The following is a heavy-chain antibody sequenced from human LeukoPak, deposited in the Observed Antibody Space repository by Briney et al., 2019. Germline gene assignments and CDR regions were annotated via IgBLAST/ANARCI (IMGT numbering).Heavy chain of an antibody. CDR3: ATVWDSSSSGAGAFDY. CDR1: GYTLTELP. D-gene: IGHD6-6*01. CDR2: FDPEDGET. Sequence: ASVKVSCKVSGYTLTELPMHWVRQAPGKGLEWMGGFDPEDGETIYAQKFQGRVTMTEDTSTDTAYMELSSLRSEDTAVYYCATVWDSSSSGAGAFDYWGQGTLVTVSS. J-gene: IGHJ4*02. V-gene: IGHV1-24*01.